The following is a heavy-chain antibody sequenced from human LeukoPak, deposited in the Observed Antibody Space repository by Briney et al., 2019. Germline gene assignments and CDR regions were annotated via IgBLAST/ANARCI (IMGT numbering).Heavy chain of an antibody. CDR3: ATLGEYYDSSGYYCN. V-gene: IGHV4-34*01. Sequence: SETLSLTCAVYGGSFSGYYWSWIRQPPGKGLEWIGEINHSGSTNYNPSLKSRVTKSVDTSKNQFSLKLSSVTAADTAVYYCATLGEYYDSSGYYCNWGQGTLVTVSS. CDR1: GGSFSGYY. CDR2: INHSGST. D-gene: IGHD3-22*01. J-gene: IGHJ4*02.